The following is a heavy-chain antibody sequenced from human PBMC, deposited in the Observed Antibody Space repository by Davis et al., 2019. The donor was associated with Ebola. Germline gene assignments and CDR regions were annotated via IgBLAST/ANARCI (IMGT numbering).Heavy chain of an antibody. CDR2: IYYSGST. D-gene: IGHD2-2*01. CDR1: GGSFSSYY. Sequence: MPSETLSLTCAVYGGSFSSYYWSWIRQPPGKGLEWIGYIYYSGSTNYNPSLKSRVTIPVDTSKNQFSLKLSSVTAADTAVYYCARERFGFCSSTSCRLFDPWGQGTLVTVSS. J-gene: IGHJ5*02. CDR3: ARERFGFCSSTSCRLFDP. V-gene: IGHV4-59*01.